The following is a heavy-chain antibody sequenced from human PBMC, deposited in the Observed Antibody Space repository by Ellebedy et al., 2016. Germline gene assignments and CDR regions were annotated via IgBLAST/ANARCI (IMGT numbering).Heavy chain of an antibody. CDR3: AKGDPDY. Sequence: GGSLRLSXAASGFTFSSYGMHWVRQAPGKGLEWVAVISYDGSNKYYADSVKGRFTISRDNSKNTLYLQMNSLRAEDTAVYYCAKGDPDYWGQGTLVTVSS. J-gene: IGHJ4*02. CDR1: GFTFSSYG. V-gene: IGHV3-30*18. CDR2: ISYDGSNK.